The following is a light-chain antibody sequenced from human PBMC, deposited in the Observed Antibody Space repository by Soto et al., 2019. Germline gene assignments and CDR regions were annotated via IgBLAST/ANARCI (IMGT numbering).Light chain of an antibody. Sequence: DIQMTQSPSSLSSSVGDRFTITCRASQSISSYLNWYQQKPGKAPKLLIYAASSLQSGVPSRFSGSGSGTDFTLTISSLQPEDFATYYCQQSYSTPRTFGQGTKV. CDR1: QSISSY. CDR2: AAS. J-gene: IGKJ1*01. V-gene: IGKV1-39*01. CDR3: QQSYSTPRT.